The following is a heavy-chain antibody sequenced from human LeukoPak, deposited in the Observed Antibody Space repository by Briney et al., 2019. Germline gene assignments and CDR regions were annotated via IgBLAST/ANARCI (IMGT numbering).Heavy chain of an antibody. CDR2: IKQDGSEK. D-gene: IGHD2-2*01. V-gene: IGHV3-7*01. CDR1: GFTFSSYW. CDR3: ARQLGYCSSTSCYADKVDY. Sequence: GGSLRLSCAASGFTFSSYWMTWVRQAPGKGLEWVANIKQDGSEKYHVDSVKGRFTISRDNAKNSLYLQMNRLRAEDTAVYYCARQLGYCSSTSCYADKVDYWGQGTLVSVSS. J-gene: IGHJ4*02.